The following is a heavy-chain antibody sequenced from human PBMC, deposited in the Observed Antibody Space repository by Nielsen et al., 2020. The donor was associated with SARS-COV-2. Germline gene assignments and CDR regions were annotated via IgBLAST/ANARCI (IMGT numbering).Heavy chain of an antibody. CDR2: ISGDSNYI. V-gene: IGHV3-21*01. J-gene: IGHJ5*02. D-gene: IGHD3-10*01. CDR1: GFTFSDYS. Sequence: GESLKISCTGSGFTFSDYSMNWVRQAPGKGLEWVASISGDSNYIFYSELVKGRFTISRDSAKTSLYLQMNSLRAEDTAVYYCARGSNYGYNWFDPWGQGTLVTVSS. CDR3: ARGSNYGYNWFDP.